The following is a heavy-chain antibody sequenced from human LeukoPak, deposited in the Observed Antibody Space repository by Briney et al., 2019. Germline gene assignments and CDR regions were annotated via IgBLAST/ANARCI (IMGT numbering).Heavy chain of an antibody. Sequence: SETLSLTCTVSGGSISSYYWSWIRQPAGKGLEWIGRIYTSGSTNYNPSLKSRVTMSVDTSKNQFSLKLSPVTAADTAVYYCARDLYCSSTSCYRYYYYYMDVWGKGTTVTVSS. D-gene: IGHD2-2*01. V-gene: IGHV4-4*07. CDR1: GGSISSYY. J-gene: IGHJ6*03. CDR2: IYTSGST. CDR3: ARDLYCSSTSCYRYYYYYMDV.